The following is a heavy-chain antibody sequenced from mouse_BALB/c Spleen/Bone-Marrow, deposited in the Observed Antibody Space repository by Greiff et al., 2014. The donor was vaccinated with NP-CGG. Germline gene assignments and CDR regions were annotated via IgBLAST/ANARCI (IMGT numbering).Heavy chain of an antibody. Sequence: LKESGAELVKPGASVKLSCKASGYTFTSYYMYWVKQRPGQGLEWIGEINPSNGGTNFNEKFKSKATLTVDKSSSTAYMQLSSLTSEDSAVYYCTRSYYGNYFDVWGAGTTVTVSS. CDR3: TRSYYGNYFDV. CDR2: INPSNGGT. CDR1: GYTFTSYY. D-gene: IGHD2-1*01. J-gene: IGHJ1*01. V-gene: IGHV1S81*02.